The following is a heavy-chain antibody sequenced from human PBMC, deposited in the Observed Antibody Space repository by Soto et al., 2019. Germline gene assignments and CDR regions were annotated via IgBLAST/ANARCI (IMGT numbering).Heavy chain of an antibody. Sequence: QVQLVQSGAEVKKPGASVKVSCEASGYTFTSYYMHWVRQAPGQGLEWMGIINPSGGSTSYAQKFQGRVTMTRDTSTSTVYMELSSLRSEDTAVYYCARTGLRLAAPDWYAFDIWGQGTMVTVSS. D-gene: IGHD3-16*01. CDR1: GYTFTSYY. CDR2: INPSGGST. J-gene: IGHJ3*02. V-gene: IGHV1-46*01. CDR3: ARTGLRLAAPDWYAFDI.